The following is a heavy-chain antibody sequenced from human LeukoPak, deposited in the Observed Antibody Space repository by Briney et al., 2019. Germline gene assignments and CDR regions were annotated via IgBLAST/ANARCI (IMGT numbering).Heavy chain of an antibody. Sequence: SETLSLTCTVSGDSISSSSYYWGWIRQPPGKGLEWIGSIYYSGSTFYNPSLKSRVTMSVDTSENHFSLGLSSVTAADTAVYYCARPLLWFGEGIEYWGQGTLVTVSS. CDR3: ARPLLWFGEGIEY. J-gene: IGHJ4*02. D-gene: IGHD3-10*01. CDR2: IYYSGST. CDR1: GDSISSSSYY. V-gene: IGHV4-39*02.